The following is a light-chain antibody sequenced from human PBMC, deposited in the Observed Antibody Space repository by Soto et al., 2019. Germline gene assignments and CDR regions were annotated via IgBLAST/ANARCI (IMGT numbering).Light chain of an antibody. CDR3: QQLNSYLS. CDR1: QGISSY. J-gene: IGKJ3*01. V-gene: IGKV1-9*01. Sequence: DIQLTQSPSFLSASVGDRVTITCRASQGISSYLAWYQQKPGKAPKLLIYAASTLQSGVPSRFSGSGSGTEFTLTISSLQPEYFATYYCQQLNSYLSFGPGTKVDIK. CDR2: AAS.